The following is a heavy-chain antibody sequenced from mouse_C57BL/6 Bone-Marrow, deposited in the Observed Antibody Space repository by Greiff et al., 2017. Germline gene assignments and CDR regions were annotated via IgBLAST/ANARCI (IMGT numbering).Heavy chain of an antibody. CDR3: AREGITTVVATPPWFAY. CDR2: IDPSDSYT. CDR1: GYTFTSYW. V-gene: IGHV1-50*01. J-gene: IGHJ3*01. D-gene: IGHD1-1*01. Sequence: QVQLQQSGAELVKPGASVKLSCKASGYTFTSYWMQWVKQRPGQGLEWIGEIDPSDSYTNYNQKFKGKATLTVDTSSSTAYMQLSSLTSEDSAVYYCAREGITTVVATPPWFAYWGQGTLVTVSA.